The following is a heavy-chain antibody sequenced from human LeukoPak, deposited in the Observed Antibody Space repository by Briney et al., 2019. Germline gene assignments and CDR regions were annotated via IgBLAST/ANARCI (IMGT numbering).Heavy chain of an antibody. Sequence: PSETLSVTCTVSGGSIRDYSWSWLRQPAGKGLEWIGHIYINGTTNYSPSLKSRVTMSVDTSKSQFSLRLNSVTAADTAVYYCAKIFRLRRIDPWGQGTLVTVSS. CDR2: IYINGTT. CDR3: AKIFRLRRIDP. J-gene: IGHJ5*02. D-gene: IGHD2-15*01. CDR1: GGSIRDYS. V-gene: IGHV4-4*07.